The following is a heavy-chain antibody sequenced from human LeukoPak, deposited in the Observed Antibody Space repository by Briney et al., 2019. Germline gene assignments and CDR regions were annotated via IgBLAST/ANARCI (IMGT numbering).Heavy chain of an antibody. Sequence: GGSLRLSCAASGFTFGSYGMHWVRQAPGKGLEWVAVIWYDGSNKYYADSVKGRFTISRDNSKNTLYLQMNSLRAEDTAVYYCAKSEYSSSWYKNYYYYMDVWGKGTTVTVSS. D-gene: IGHD6-13*01. CDR3: AKSEYSSSWYKNYYYYMDV. CDR1: GFTFGSYG. CDR2: IWYDGSNK. V-gene: IGHV3-33*06. J-gene: IGHJ6*03.